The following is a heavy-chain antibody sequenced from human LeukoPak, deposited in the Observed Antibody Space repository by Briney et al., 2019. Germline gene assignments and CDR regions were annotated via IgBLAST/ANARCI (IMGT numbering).Heavy chain of an antibody. V-gene: IGHV1-46*01. Sequence: ASVKVSCKASGYTFTSYYMHWVRQAPGQGLEWMGIINPSGGSTSYAQKFQGRVTMTRDTSTSTVYMELSSLRSEDTAVYYCARSPTMVRGALNYYYYYMDVWGKGTTVTISS. D-gene: IGHD3-10*01. CDR1: GYTFTSYY. CDR2: INPSGGST. CDR3: ARSPTMVRGALNYYYYYMDV. J-gene: IGHJ6*03.